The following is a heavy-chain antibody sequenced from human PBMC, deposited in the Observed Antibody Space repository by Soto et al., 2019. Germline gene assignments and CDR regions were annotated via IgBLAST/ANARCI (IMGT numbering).Heavy chain of an antibody. D-gene: IGHD1-20*01. V-gene: IGHV3-48*01. CDR1: GFTFSSYS. Sequence: HPGGSLRLSCAASGFTFSSYSMNWVRQAPGKGLEWVSYISSSSSTIYYADSVKGRFTISRDNAKNSLYLQMNSLRAEDTAVYYCAGEVTGTPFVFDPWGQGTLVTVPS. CDR2: ISSSSSTI. CDR3: AGEVTGTPFVFDP. J-gene: IGHJ5*02.